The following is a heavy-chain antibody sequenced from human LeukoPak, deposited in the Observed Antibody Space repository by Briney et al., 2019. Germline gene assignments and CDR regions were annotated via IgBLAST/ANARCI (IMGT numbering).Heavy chain of an antibody. CDR3: ARAPDDIVVVPAANNWFDP. J-gene: IGHJ5*02. CDR1: GDSVSSNSAA. Sequence: SQTLSLTCAISGDSVSSNSAAWIWIRQSPSRGLEWLGRTYYRSKWYNDYAVSVKSRITINPDTTKNQFSLQLNSVTPEDTAVYYCARAPDDIVVVPAANNWFDPWGQGTLVTVSS. CDR2: TYYRSKWYN. D-gene: IGHD2-2*01. V-gene: IGHV6-1*01.